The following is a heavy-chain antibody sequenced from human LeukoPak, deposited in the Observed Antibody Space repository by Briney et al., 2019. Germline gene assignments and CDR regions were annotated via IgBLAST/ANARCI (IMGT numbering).Heavy chain of an antibody. J-gene: IGHJ6*03. D-gene: IGHD2-2*01. CDR2: ISSSSSYI. CDR1: GFTFSSYS. Sequence: PGGSLRLSCAASGFTFSSYSMNWVRQAPGKGLEWVSSISSSSSYIYYADSVKGRFTISRDNAKNSLYLQMNSLRAEDTAVYYCARVYHCSSTSCYWDYYYYMDVWGKGTTVTVSS. CDR3: ARVYHCSSTSCYWDYYYYMDV. V-gene: IGHV3-21*01.